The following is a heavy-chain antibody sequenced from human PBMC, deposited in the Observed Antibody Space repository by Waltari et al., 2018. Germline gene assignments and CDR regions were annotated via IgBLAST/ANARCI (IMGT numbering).Heavy chain of an antibody. CDR3: ARPDGRIAAAGGEVQH. CDR1: GYSFTSYW. J-gene: IGHJ1*01. V-gene: IGHV5-51*03. D-gene: IGHD6-13*01. CDR2: IYPCDADT. Sequence: EVQLVQSGAEVKKPGESLKISCKGSGYSFTSYWIGWVRQMPGKGLEWMGIIYPCDADTRYSPSFQGQVTISADKSISTAYLQWSSLKASDTAMYYCARPDGRIAAAGGEVQHWGQGTLVTVSS.